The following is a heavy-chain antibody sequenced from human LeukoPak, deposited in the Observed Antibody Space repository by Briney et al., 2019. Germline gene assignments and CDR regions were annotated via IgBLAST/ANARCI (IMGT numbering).Heavy chain of an antibody. CDR2: ISGSGGSI. J-gene: IGHJ4*02. V-gene: IGHV3-23*01. D-gene: IGHD3-10*01. Sequence: PGGSLRLSCAASGFTFSSYAMSWVRQAPGKGLEWVSAISGSGGSIYYTDSGKGRFTISRDNSKNTLYLQLKSLRAEDTAAYYCARHYYASQSPFDCWGQGTLVTVSS. CDR1: GFTFSSYA. CDR3: ARHYYASQSPFDC.